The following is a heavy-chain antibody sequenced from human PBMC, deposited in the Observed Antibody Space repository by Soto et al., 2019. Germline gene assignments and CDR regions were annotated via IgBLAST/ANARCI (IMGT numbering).Heavy chain of an antibody. CDR2: ISGTGGSI. CDR3: AKEKIVVISSAIDGFYYYGMDV. Sequence: LRLSCEASGFTFSNYGMTWVRQAPGKGLEWVSCISGTGGSIYYGESVRGRFTISRDNSKNMVYLEMNSLRAEDTAVYYCAKEKIVVISSAIDGFYYYGMDVWGQGTTVTVSS. D-gene: IGHD2-15*01. V-gene: IGHV3-23*01. CDR1: GFTFSNYG. J-gene: IGHJ6*02.